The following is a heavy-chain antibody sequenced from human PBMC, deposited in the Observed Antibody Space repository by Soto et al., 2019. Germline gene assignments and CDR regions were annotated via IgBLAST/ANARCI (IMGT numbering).Heavy chain of an antibody. V-gene: IGHV3-53*01. Sequence: EEQLVESGGGLIQPGGSLRLSCAASGFTVRTNYMSWVRQAPGKGLEWVSVLYSGVTTYYADSVKGRFTISVDSSKNTVHLQMNSLRAEDTAIYYCARDTVNTAMSGGQYKFYYYGMDVWGQGTSVTVSS. J-gene: IGHJ6*02. D-gene: IGHD5-18*01. CDR3: ARDTVNTAMSGGQYKFYYYGMDV. CDR2: LYSGVTT. CDR1: GFTVRTNY.